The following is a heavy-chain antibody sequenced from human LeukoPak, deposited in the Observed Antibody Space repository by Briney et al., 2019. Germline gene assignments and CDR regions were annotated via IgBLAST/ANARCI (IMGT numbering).Heavy chain of an antibody. Sequence: ASVKVSCKASGGTFSSYAISWVRQAPGQGLEWMGWISAYNGNTNYAQKLQGRVTMTTDTSTSTAYMELRSLRSDDTAVYYCARVLEYYYDSSGYYNWFDPWGQGTLVTVSS. V-gene: IGHV1-18*01. CDR3: ARVLEYYYDSSGYYNWFDP. CDR2: ISAYNGNT. CDR1: GGTFSSYA. J-gene: IGHJ5*02. D-gene: IGHD3-22*01.